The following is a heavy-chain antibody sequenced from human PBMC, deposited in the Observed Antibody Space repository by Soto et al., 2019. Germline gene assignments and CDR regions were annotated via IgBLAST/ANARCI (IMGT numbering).Heavy chain of an antibody. Sequence: QVQLVQSGAEVKKPGSSVKVSCKASGGTFSSYAISWVRQAPGQGLEWMGGIIPIFGTANYAQKFQGRVTITAEESTSTAYMELSSLRSEDTAVYYCARNRGSGYSSGWYSDYWGQGTLVTVSS. V-gene: IGHV1-69*01. CDR3: ARNRGSGYSSGWYSDY. J-gene: IGHJ4*02. CDR1: GGTFSSYA. CDR2: IIPIFGTA. D-gene: IGHD6-19*01.